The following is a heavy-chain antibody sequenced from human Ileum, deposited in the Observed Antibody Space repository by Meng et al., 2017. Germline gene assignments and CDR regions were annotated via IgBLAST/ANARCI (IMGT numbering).Heavy chain of an antibody. CDR2: INHSGST. D-gene: IGHD4-17*01. Sequence: QVHLQQWGAGLLKPSETLSLTCTGYGGSLSTYYWNWVRQPPGKGLEWIGEINHSGSTNYNPSLKSRVTISVDSSKKQFSLKLNSVTAADTAVYYCACDYGDYDTLDYWGQGTLVTVSS. J-gene: IGHJ4*02. CDR1: GGSLSTYY. V-gene: IGHV4-34*01. CDR3: ACDYGDYDTLDY.